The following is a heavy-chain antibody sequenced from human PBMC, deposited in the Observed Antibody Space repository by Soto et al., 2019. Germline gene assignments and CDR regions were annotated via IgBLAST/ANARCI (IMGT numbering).Heavy chain of an antibody. D-gene: IGHD6-13*01. V-gene: IGHV4-31*03. J-gene: IGHJ4*02. CDR1: GGSINSGGYY. CDR2: IFYSGST. CDR3: ARGYGQSGYSSSWVFDY. Sequence: QVQLQESGPGLVKPSQTLSLICTVSGGSINSGGYYWNWIRQHPGKGPERIGYIFYSGSTYYTPFLRSRVTISADTSENQCSLNLSSVTAADTAVYFCARGYGQSGYSSSWVFDYWGQGTLVNVSS.